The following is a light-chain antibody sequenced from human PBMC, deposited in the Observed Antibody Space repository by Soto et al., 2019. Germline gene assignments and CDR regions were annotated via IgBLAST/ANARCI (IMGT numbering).Light chain of an antibody. Sequence: IQMTQSPSSLSASVGDRVSITCRASQHINSFLNWYQQKPGEAPKLLIYAASRLQDGVPSRFSGSGSGTHFTLSISSLQPEDFATYYCQQSYTTPRFTFGQGTKLEIK. CDR1: QHINSF. V-gene: IGKV1-39*01. CDR3: QQSYTTPRFT. J-gene: IGKJ2*01. CDR2: AAS.